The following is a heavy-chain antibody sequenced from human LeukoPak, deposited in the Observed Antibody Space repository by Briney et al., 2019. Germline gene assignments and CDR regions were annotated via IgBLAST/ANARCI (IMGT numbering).Heavy chain of an antibody. CDR1: GYTFTSYD. Sequence: ASVKVSCEASGYTFTSYDINWVRQATGQGLEWMGWMNPNSGNTGYAQKFQGRVTMTRNTSISTAYMELSSLRSEDTAVYYCARSELLWFGELNPYYYYGMDVWGQGTTVTVSS. V-gene: IGHV1-8*01. J-gene: IGHJ6*02. CDR3: ARSELLWFGELNPYYYYGMDV. D-gene: IGHD3-10*01. CDR2: MNPNSGNT.